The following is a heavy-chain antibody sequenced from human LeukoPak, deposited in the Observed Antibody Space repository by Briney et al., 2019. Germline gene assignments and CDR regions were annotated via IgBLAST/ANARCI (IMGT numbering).Heavy chain of an antibody. V-gene: IGHV4-59*01. CDR1: GGSISSYY. CDR3: ARRSDYYDSSGYYQLNWFDP. CDR2: IYYSGST. D-gene: IGHD3-22*01. J-gene: IGHJ5*02. Sequence: SETLSLTCTVSGGSISSYYWSWIRQPPGKGLEWIGYIYYSGSTNYNPSLKSRVTISVDTYKNQFSLKLSSVSAADTAVYYCARRSDYYDSSGYYQLNWFDPWGQGTLVTVSS.